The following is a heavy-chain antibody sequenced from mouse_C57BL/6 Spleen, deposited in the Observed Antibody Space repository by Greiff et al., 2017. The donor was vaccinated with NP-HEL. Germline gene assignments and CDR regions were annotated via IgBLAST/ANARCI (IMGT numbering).Heavy chain of an antibody. CDR1: GYTFTSYG. D-gene: IGHD1-1*01. V-gene: IGHV1-81*01. Sequence: QVQLQQSGAELARPGASVKLSCKASGYTFTSYGISWVKQRTGQGLEWIGEIYPRSGNTYYNEKFKGKATLTADKSSSTAYMQFSSLTSEDSAIYYCARGDYYGSSYGYFDVWGTGTTVTVSS. J-gene: IGHJ1*03. CDR3: ARGDYYGSSYGYFDV. CDR2: IYPRSGNT.